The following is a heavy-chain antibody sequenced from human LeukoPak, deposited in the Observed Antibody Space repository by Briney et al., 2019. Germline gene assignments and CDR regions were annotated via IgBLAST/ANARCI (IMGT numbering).Heavy chain of an antibody. J-gene: IGHJ4*02. Sequence: GRSLRLSCAASGFTFSSYAMHWVRQAPGKGLEWVTVIWYDGSNKHYADSVKGRFTISRDNSKNTLYLQVDSLRAEDTAVYYCARAFGASSGYSVDYWGQGTLVTVSS. D-gene: IGHD3-22*01. CDR1: GFTFSSYA. V-gene: IGHV3-33*01. CDR3: ARAFGASSGYSVDY. CDR2: IWYDGSNK.